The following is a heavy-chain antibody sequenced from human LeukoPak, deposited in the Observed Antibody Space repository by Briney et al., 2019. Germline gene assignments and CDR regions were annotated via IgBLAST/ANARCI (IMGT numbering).Heavy chain of an antibody. J-gene: IGHJ4*02. Sequence: GGSLRLSCAASGFTFSSYAMSWVRQAPGKGLEWVSAISGSGGSTYYADSVKGRFTISRDNSKSTLYLQMNSLRAEDTAVYYCAKAGSGSYYPQDYWGQGTLVTVSS. D-gene: IGHD3-10*01. CDR1: GFTFSSYA. V-gene: IGHV3-23*01. CDR2: ISGSGGST. CDR3: AKAGSGSYYPQDY.